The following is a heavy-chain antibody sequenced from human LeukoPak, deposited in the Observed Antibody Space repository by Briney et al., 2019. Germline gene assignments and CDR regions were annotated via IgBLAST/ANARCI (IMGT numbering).Heavy chain of an antibody. J-gene: IGHJ3*01. D-gene: IGHD3-10*01. CDR3: ASGREYSGSGSHDDAFDV. CDR1: GYTFTGYH. V-gene: IGHV1-2*02. CDR2: INPNSGGT. Sequence: ASVKVSCKASGYTFTGYHMHWVRRAPEHGLEWMGWINPNSGGTNYAQKFQGRVTMTRDTSISTAYMELSRLGSDDTAVYYCASGREYSGSGSHDDAFDVWGQGTMVTVSS.